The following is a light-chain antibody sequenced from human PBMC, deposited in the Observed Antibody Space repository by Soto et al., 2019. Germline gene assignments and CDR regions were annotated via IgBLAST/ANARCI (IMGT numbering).Light chain of an antibody. Sequence: EIVMTQSPATLSVSPGERATLSCRASQSVRNNLAWYQQKPGQAPRLLIYDASTRATGIPARFSGSGSGTEFTLTITSLQSVDFAIYSCQQYNNWPPLYTFGQGTKLEIK. CDR3: QQYNNWPPLYT. J-gene: IGKJ2*01. V-gene: IGKV3-15*01. CDR1: QSVRNN. CDR2: DAS.